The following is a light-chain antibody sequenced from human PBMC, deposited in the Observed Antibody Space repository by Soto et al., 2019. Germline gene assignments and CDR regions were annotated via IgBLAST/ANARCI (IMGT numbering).Light chain of an antibody. CDR3: SSYTSGSTPVV. CDR2: DVS. CDR1: SSDVGGYNY. Sequence: QSALTQPASVSGSPGQSITISCTGTSSDVGGYNYVSWYQQHPGKVPKLMIYDVSNRPSGVSNRFSGSKSGNMASLAISGLQADDEADYYCSSYTSGSTPVVFGGGTKLTVL. J-gene: IGLJ2*01. V-gene: IGLV2-14*01.